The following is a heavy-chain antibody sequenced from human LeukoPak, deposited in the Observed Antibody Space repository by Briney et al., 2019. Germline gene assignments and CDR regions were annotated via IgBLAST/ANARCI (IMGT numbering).Heavy chain of an antibody. CDR1: GFSFSKSS. Sequence: TGGSLRLSCAASGFSFSKSSMLWFRQAPGKGLEWVSSISIGSSPYTYYADSLKGRFTISRDNAKNSVCLQMNSLRPEDTAVYYCASYTLWYGDSGGQGTLVTVSS. CDR2: ISIGSSPYT. D-gene: IGHD3-10*01. V-gene: IGHV3-21*06. CDR3: ASYTLWYGDS. J-gene: IGHJ4*02.